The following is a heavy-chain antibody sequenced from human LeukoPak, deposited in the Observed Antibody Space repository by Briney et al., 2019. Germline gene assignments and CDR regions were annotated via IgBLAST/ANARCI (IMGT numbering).Heavy chain of an antibody. CDR3: AKDGGIVGAMDAFDI. J-gene: IGHJ3*02. CDR1: GFTLSNYA. D-gene: IGHD1-26*01. V-gene: IGHV3-23*01. Sequence: GGSLRPSCAASGFTLSNYAMNWVRQAPGKGLEWVSSISNSGSDTYYADSVKGRFTISRDNSKNTVYLQMNSLRAEDTAVYYCAKDGGIVGAMDAFDIWGQGTMVTVSS. CDR2: ISNSGSDT.